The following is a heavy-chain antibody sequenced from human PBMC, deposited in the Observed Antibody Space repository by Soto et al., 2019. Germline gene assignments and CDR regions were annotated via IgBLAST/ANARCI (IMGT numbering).Heavy chain of an antibody. CDR1: GFIASNYA. Sequence: GGSLRLSCAASGFIASNYAMSWVRQAPGKGLEWVSGFSGSGGATYYADPVKGRFTISRDSSKNTIYLQMDRLRADDTVVYYCAKAVGDYWGRGTLVTVSS. D-gene: IGHD1-26*01. CDR3: AKAVGDY. J-gene: IGHJ4*02. V-gene: IGHV3-23*01. CDR2: FSGSGGAT.